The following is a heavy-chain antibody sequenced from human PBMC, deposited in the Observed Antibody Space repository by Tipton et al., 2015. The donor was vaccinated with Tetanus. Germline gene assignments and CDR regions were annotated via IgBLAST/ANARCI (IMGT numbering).Heavy chain of an antibody. CDR1: GGSISSGTYY. CDR3: ARLREVVSRSGWALDY. V-gene: IGHV4-39*01. Sequence: LRLSCTVSGGSISSGTYYWNWIRQPPGKGLEWIGSIYSYSGSTFQNPSLKSRVTISLDTSKNQFSLKLSSVTAADTAVYYCARLREVVSRSGWALDYWGQGILVTVSS. D-gene: IGHD5/OR15-5a*01. CDR2: IYSYSGST. J-gene: IGHJ4*02.